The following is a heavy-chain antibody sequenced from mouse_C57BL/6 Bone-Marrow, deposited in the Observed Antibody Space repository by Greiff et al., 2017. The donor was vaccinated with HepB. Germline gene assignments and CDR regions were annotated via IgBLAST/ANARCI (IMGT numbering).Heavy chain of an antibody. J-gene: IGHJ4*01. CDR2: IRNKANGYTT. Sequence: EVQRVESGGGLVQPGGSLSLSCAASGFTFTDYYMSWVRQPPGKALEWLGFIRNKANGYTTEYSASVKGRFTISRDNSQSILYLQMNALRAEDSATYYCARYRTGNYAMDYWGQGTSVTVSS. CDR3: ARYRTGNYAMDY. V-gene: IGHV7-3*01. CDR1: GFTFTDYY.